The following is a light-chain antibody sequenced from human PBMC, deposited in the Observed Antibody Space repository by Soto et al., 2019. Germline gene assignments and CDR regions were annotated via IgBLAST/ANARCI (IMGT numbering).Light chain of an antibody. CDR2: EGS. CDR1: SSDVGSYNL. Sequence: QSVLTQPASVSGSPGQSITISCTGTSSDVGSYNLVSWYQQHPGKAPKPMIYEGSKRPSGVSNRFSGSKSGNTASLTISGLQAEDEADYYCCSYAGSSPYVFGTGTKVTVL. CDR3: CSYAGSSPYV. V-gene: IGLV2-23*01. J-gene: IGLJ1*01.